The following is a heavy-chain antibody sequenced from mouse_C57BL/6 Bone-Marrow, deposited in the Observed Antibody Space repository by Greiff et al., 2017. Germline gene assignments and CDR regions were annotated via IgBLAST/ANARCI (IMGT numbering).Heavy chain of an antibody. CDR3: AKLITTVAEGMDY. J-gene: IGHJ4*01. CDR1: GYTFTSYW. V-gene: IGHV1-64*01. D-gene: IGHD1-1*01. CDR2: IHPNSGST. Sequence: QVQLQQPGAELVKPGASVTLSCKASGYTFTSYWMHWVKQRPGQGLEWIGMIHPNSGSTNYNEKFKSKATLTVDKSSSTAYMQLSSLTSEDSAVYYCAKLITTVAEGMDYWGQGTSVTVSS.